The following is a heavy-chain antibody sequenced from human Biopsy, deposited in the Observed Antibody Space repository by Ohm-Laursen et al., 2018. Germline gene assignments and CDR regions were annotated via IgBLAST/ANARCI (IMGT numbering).Heavy chain of an antibody. Sequence: GTLSLTCTVSGVSITAYYWSWIRQPPGKGLECIGNIHYSGSTNYNPSLKSRLTISVDTSKNQFSLKLSSVTAADTAVYYCARMDCSGGSCHYYSYGMDVWGQGTTVTVSS. V-gene: IGHV4-59*08. CDR3: ARMDCSGGSCHYYSYGMDV. CDR2: IHYSGST. CDR1: GVSITAYY. D-gene: IGHD2-15*01. J-gene: IGHJ6*02.